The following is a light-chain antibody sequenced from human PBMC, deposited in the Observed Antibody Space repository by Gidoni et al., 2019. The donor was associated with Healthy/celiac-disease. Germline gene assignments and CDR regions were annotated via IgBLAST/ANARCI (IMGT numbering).Light chain of an antibody. V-gene: IGLV1-44*01. Sequence: QSVLTQPPSASETPGQRVTISCSGSSSNIGSNTVNWYQQLPGTAPTLLIYSNNQRPSGVPDRFSGSKSGTSASLAISGLQSEDEADYYCAAWDDSLNGWVFGGGTKLTVL. CDR1: SSNIGSNT. CDR2: SNN. J-gene: IGLJ3*02. CDR3: AAWDDSLNGWV.